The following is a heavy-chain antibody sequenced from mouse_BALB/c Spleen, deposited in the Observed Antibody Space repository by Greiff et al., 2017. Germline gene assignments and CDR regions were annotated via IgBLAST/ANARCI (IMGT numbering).Heavy chain of an antibody. Sequence: EVKLMESGGGLVQPGGSLRLSCATSGFTFTDYYMSWVRQPPGKALEWLGFIRNKANGYTTEYSASVKGRFTISRDNSQSILYLQMNTLRAEDSATYYCATYYRYEAYYAMDYWGQGTSVTVSS. V-gene: IGHV7-3*02. D-gene: IGHD2-14*01. J-gene: IGHJ4*01. CDR2: IRNKANGYTT. CDR1: GFTFTDYY. CDR3: ATYYRYEAYYAMDY.